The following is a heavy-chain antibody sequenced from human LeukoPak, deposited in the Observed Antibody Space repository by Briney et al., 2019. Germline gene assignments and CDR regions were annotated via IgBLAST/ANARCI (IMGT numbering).Heavy chain of an antibody. CDR2: IHNSGRT. Sequence: SETLSLTCSVSGGSASSYYWSWIRQSPGKGLEWIGYIHNSGRTNYNPSLKSRVTGFVDTSKNQVPLRLSSVTAADTAVYYCARHGTISSESYFDYWGQGALVTVSS. D-gene: IGHD1-14*01. CDR1: GGSASSYY. J-gene: IGHJ4*02. V-gene: IGHV4-59*08. CDR3: ARHGTISSESYFDY.